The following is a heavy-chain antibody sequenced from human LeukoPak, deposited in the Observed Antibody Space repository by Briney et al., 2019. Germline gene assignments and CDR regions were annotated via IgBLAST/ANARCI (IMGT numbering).Heavy chain of an antibody. Sequence: GGSLRLSCAASGFTFSSYWTHWVRQAPGKGLVWVSRINSDGSRINYADSVKGRFTISRDNAKNTLYLQMNSLRAEDTAVYYCAGGYGFDYWGQGTLVTVSS. J-gene: IGHJ4*02. D-gene: IGHD1-14*01. V-gene: IGHV3-74*01. CDR1: GFTFSSYW. CDR2: INSDGSRI. CDR3: AGGYGFDY.